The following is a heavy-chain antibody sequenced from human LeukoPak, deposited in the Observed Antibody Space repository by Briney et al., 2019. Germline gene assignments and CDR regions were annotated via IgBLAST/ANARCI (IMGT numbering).Heavy chain of an antibody. V-gene: IGHV4-34*01. Sequence: SETLSLTCAVYGGSFSGYYWSWIRQPPGKGLEWIGEINHSGSTNYNPSLKSRVTISVDTSKNQFSLKLSSVTAADTAVYYCARVGTVTTLDYWGQGTLVTVSS. CDR1: GGSFSGYY. D-gene: IGHD4-17*01. J-gene: IGHJ4*02. CDR3: ARVGTVTTLDY. CDR2: INHSGST.